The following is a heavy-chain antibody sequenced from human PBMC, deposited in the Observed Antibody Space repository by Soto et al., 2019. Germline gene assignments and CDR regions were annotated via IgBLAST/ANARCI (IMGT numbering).Heavy chain of an antibody. Sequence: PSQTLSLPCAISGDSVSSNSATWNLIRQSPSRGLEWLGRTYYRSKWYYDYAVSVKSRITINPDTSKNQFSLQLNSVTPEDTAVYYCARDPVTAADYFDYWGPGTLVTVSS. CDR3: ARDPVTAADYFDY. V-gene: IGHV6-1*01. J-gene: IGHJ4*02. D-gene: IGHD6-13*01. CDR1: GDSVSSNSAT. CDR2: TYYRSKWYY.